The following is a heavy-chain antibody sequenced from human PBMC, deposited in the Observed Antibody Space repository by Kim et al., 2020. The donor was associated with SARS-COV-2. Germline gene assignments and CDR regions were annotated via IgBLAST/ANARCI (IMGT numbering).Heavy chain of an antibody. V-gene: IGHV4-34*01. J-gene: IGHJ6*02. CDR2: VSYSGST. Sequence: SETLSLTCAVYGGSFSGYYWSWIRQSPRKGLEWMGEVSYSGSTNNNPSLKSRVTISVDTSKNQFSLNLRSVTAADTAVYYCARAVASGSNNTQVYNFYNGMDVWGQGTPVTVSS. D-gene: IGHD3-10*01. CDR3: ARAVASGSNNTQVYNFYNGMDV. CDR1: GGSFSGYY.